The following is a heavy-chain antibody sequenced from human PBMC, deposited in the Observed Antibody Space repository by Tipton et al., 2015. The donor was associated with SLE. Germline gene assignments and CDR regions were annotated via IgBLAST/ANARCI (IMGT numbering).Heavy chain of an antibody. J-gene: IGHJ6*03. V-gene: IGHV3-9*01. CDR1: GFTFDDYA. CDR2: ISWNSGSI. Sequence: SLRLSCAASGFTFDDYAMHWVRQAPGKGLEWVSGISWNSGSIGYADSVKGRFTISRDNAKNSLYLQMNSLRAEDTALYYCAKGAGIAAAGTTPNYYYYYMDVCGQGTTVTVSS. CDR3: AKGAGIAAAGTTPNYYYYYMDV. D-gene: IGHD6-13*01.